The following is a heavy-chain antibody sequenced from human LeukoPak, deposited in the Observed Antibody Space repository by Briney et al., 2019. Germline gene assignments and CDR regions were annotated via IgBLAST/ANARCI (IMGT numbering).Heavy chain of an antibody. V-gene: IGHV4-39*01. CDR2: IYYSGST. J-gene: IGHJ6*02. CDR3: ASDPVYSGVLLWFGELTGMDV. CDR1: GGSISSSSYY. D-gene: IGHD3-10*01. Sequence: SETLSLTCTVSGGSISSSSYYWGWIRQPPGKGLEWIGSIYYSGSTYYNPSLKSRVTISVDTSKNQFSLKLSSVTAADTAVYYCASDPVYSGVLLWFGELTGMDVWGQGTTVTVSS.